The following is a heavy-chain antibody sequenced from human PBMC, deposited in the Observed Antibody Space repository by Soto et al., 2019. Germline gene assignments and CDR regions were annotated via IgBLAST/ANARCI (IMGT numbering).Heavy chain of an antibody. CDR1: GFTFSDHY. Sequence: EVQLVESGGGLVQPGGSLRLSCAASGFTFSDHYMDWVRQAPGKGLEWVARSRNRVNSHTTEYAASVKGRFTISRDESKSSLYLQMNSLKIEDPAVYYCTRCLLGGAPSYTFHGMDVWGQGTTVTVSS. J-gene: IGHJ6*01. CDR2: SRNRVNSHTT. V-gene: IGHV3-72*01. D-gene: IGHD1-26*01. CDR3: TRCLLGGAPSYTFHGMDV.